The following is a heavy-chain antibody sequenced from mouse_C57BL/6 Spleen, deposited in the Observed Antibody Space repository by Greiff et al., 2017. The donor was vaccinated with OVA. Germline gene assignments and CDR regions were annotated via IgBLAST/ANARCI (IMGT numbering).Heavy chain of an antibody. Sequence: QVQLQQSGAELVRPGTSVKVSCKASGYAFTNYLIEWVKQRPGQGLEWIGVINPGRGGTNYNEKFKGKATLTADKSSSTAYMQLSSLTSEDSAVYVCARQAYYSNPFAYWGQGTLVTVSA. D-gene: IGHD2-5*01. CDR1: GYAFTNYL. CDR3: ARQAYYSNPFAY. CDR2: INPGRGGT. J-gene: IGHJ3*01. V-gene: IGHV1-54*01.